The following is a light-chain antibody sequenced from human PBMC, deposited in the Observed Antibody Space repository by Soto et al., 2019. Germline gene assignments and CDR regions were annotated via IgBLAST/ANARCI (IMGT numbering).Light chain of an antibody. V-gene: IGLV2-14*01. CDR3: SSYTGTSTYVV. J-gene: IGLJ2*01. CDR2: DVS. CDR1: SSDVGGYNY. Sequence: QSALTQPASVSGSPGQSITISCTGTSSDVGGYNYVSWYQQHPGKAPKLMIYDVSNRPSGVSNRFSGSKSGNTASRTISGLQVEDEADYYCSSYTGTSTYVVFGGGTKLTVL.